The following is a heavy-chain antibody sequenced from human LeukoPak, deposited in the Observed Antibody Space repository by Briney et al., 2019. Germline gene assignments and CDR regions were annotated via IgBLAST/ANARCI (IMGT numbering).Heavy chain of an antibody. V-gene: IGHV3-30*02. D-gene: IGHD6-19*01. CDR1: GFTFRSYG. CDR3: ARVGAPFSSGWDTFDY. Sequence: GGSLRLSCAASGFTFRSYGMHWVRQAPGKGLEWVAFTRYDGNNKYYADSVKGRFTISRDNSKNTVYLQMNSLRAEDTAVYYCARVGAPFSSGWDTFDYWGQGTLVTVSS. CDR2: TRYDGNNK. J-gene: IGHJ4*02.